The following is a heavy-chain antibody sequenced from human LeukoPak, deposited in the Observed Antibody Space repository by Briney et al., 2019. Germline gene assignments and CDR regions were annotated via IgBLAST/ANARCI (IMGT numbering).Heavy chain of an antibody. D-gene: IGHD1-26*01. J-gene: IGHJ4*02. V-gene: IGHV4-34*01. CDR2: INHSGST. Sequence: SETLSLTCAVYGGSFSGYYWSWIRQPPGKGLEWIGEINHSGSTNYNPSLKSRVTISVDTSKNQFSLKLSPETAADTAVYYCARGVGATDFDYWGQGTLVTVSS. CDR3: ARGVGATDFDY. CDR1: GGSFSGYY.